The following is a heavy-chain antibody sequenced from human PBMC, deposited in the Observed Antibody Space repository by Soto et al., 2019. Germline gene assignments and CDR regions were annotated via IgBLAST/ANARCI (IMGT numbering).Heavy chain of an antibody. J-gene: IGHJ5*02. Sequence: SVKVSCKASGYTFTSYGISWVRQAPGQGLEWMGGIIPIFSTPNYAQKFQGRVTITADESTSTAYMELSSLRSEDTAVYYCARPIQYYFDTSAQSAWFDPWGQGTLVTVSS. CDR2: IIPIFSTP. D-gene: IGHD3-22*01. CDR3: ARPIQYYFDTSAQSAWFDP. V-gene: IGHV1-69*13. CDR1: GYTFTSYG.